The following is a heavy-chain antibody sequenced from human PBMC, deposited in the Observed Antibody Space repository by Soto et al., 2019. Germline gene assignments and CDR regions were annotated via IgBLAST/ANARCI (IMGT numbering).Heavy chain of an antibody. V-gene: IGHV1-18*04. J-gene: IGHJ4*02. CDR2: ISPYSGSR. Sequence: QVQLVQSGGEVKRPGASVKVSCKVSGYDFERFPISWVRQARGQGLEWMGLISPYSGSRYYAEKFQGRVTMTTDTSTSTAYMELRSLTSDDTAVYFCAREQYEFGDLYYVDYWGQGTLVTVSS. D-gene: IGHD4-17*01. CDR3: AREQYEFGDLYYVDY. CDR1: GYDFERFP.